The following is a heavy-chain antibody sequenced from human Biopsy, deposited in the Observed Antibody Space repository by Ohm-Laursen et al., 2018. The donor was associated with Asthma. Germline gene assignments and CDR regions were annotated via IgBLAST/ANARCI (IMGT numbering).Heavy chain of an antibody. CDR2: ISNDGTNR. CDR3: VRDADAEEGDGDYGGFFDS. V-gene: IGHV3-30*19. Sequence: SLRLSCAASGFTFGDYWMSWVRQSPGKGLEWVAVISNDGTNRYYGDSVKGRFTISRDNSRGTLYMQMNSLRPEDTAVYYCVRDADAEEGDGDYGGFFDSWGQGTLVTVSS. J-gene: IGHJ4*02. D-gene: IGHD4-17*01. CDR1: GFTFGDYW.